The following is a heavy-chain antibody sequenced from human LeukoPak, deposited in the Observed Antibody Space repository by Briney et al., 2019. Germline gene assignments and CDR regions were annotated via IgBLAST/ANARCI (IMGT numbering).Heavy chain of an antibody. CDR3: AGDEGGSSWYYFDY. CDR2: IYYSGST. D-gene: IGHD6-13*01. V-gene: IGHV4-59*01. J-gene: IGHJ4*02. Sequence: SETLSLTCTVSGGSISSYYWSWIRQPPGKGLEWIGYIYYSGSTNYNPSLKSRVTISVDKSKNQFSLKLSSVTAADTAVYYCAGDEGGSSWYYFDYWGQGTLVTVSS. CDR1: GGSISSYY.